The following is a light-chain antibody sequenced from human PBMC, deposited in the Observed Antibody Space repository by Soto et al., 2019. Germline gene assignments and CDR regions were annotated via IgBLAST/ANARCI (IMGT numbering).Light chain of an antibody. CDR2: DAS. J-gene: IGKJ4*01. CDR1: QTVTTY. CDR3: QQRINWRST. Sequence: EMEMTESRATLDLPRGERVNLSSRASQTVTTYLAWYQQKPGQAPRLLIYDASNRATGVPARFSGSGSGTDFTLTIRSLEPEDFAVYFCQQRINWRSTFGGGTKVDI. V-gene: IGKV3-11*01.